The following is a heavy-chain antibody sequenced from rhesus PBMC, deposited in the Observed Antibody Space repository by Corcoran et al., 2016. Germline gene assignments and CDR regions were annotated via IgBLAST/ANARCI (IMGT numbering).Heavy chain of an antibody. D-gene: IGHD6-13*01. V-gene: IGHV4-127*01. Sequence: QVQLQESGPGLVKPSETLSLTCAVSGYSISSGYGWSWIRQPPGKGLEWFGYIGGSRGSTNYNPSLKSRVTISKDTSKNQFSLKLSSVTAADTAVYYCARVRYSSWSGFDYWGQGVLVTVSS. CDR1: GYSISSGYG. CDR2: IGGSRGST. J-gene: IGHJ4*01. CDR3: ARVRYSSWSGFDY.